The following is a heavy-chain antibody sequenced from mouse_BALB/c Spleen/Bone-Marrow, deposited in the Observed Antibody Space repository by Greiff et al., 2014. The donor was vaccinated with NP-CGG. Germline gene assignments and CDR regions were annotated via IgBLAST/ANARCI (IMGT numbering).Heavy chain of an antibody. V-gene: IGHV1-80*01. J-gene: IGHJ4*01. CDR2: IYPGDGDT. Sequence: QVQLQQSGAELVRPGSSVKISCKASGYAFRSYWMNWVKQRPGQGLEWIGQIYPGDGDTNYNGKFKGKATLTADKSSSTAYMQLSSLTSEDSAVYFCARGVPMDYWGQGTSVTVSS. CDR3: ARGVPMDY. CDR1: GYAFRSYW.